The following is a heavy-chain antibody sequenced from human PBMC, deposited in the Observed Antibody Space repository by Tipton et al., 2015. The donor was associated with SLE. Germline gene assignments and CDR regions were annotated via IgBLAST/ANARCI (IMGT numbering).Heavy chain of an antibody. D-gene: IGHD3-22*01. V-gene: IGHV3-20*04. Sequence: SLRLSCAASGFTFDDYGMSWVRQAPGKGLEWVSGINWNGDCTGYADSVKGRFTISRDNAKNSLYLQMNSLRAEDTALYYCASAYDSSGYYYHFDYWGQGTLVTVS. CDR2: INWNGDCT. CDR1: GFTFDDYG. J-gene: IGHJ4*02. CDR3: ASAYDSSGYYYHFDY.